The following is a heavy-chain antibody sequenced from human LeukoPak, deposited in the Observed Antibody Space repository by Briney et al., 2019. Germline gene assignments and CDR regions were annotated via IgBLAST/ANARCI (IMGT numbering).Heavy chain of an antibody. CDR3: AKRPLNWGYYYYYYMDV. Sequence: GGSLRLSCAASGFTFSSYGMSWVRQAPGKGLEWVSAISGSGGSTYYADSVKGRFTISRDNSKNTLYLQMNSLRAEDTAVYYCAKRPLNWGYYYYYYMDVWGKGTTVTISS. CDR1: GFTFSSYG. D-gene: IGHD7-27*01. V-gene: IGHV3-23*01. J-gene: IGHJ6*03. CDR2: ISGSGGST.